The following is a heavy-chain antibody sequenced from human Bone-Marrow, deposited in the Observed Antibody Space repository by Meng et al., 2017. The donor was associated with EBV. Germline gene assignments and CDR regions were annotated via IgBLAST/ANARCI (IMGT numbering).Heavy chain of an antibody. J-gene: IGHJ5*02. CDR1: GFTFSSYW. CDR3: ARGGPYSSGWRNWFDP. V-gene: IGHV3-74*01. D-gene: IGHD6-19*01. Sequence: EVQLVESGGGLVQPGGSLRLSCAASGFTFSSYWMHWVRQAPGKGLVWVSRINSDGSSTSYADSVKGRFTISRDNAKNTLYLQMNSLRAEDTAVYYCARGGPYSSGWRNWFDPWGQGTLVTVSS. CDR2: INSDGSST.